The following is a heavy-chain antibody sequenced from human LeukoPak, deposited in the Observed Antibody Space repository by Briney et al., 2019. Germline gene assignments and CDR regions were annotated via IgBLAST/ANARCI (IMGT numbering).Heavy chain of an antibody. J-gene: IGHJ6*03. CDR3: ARGEGYSSSWYNYYYYYYMDV. Sequence: PSETLSLTCTVSGGSISSYYWNWIRQPPGKGLEWIGYIYYSGSTSYNPSLKSRVTISVDTSKNQFSLKLSSVTAADTAVYYCARGEGYSSSWYNYYYYYYMDVWGKGTTVTISS. V-gene: IGHV4-59*01. CDR2: IYYSGST. CDR1: GGSISSYY. D-gene: IGHD6-13*01.